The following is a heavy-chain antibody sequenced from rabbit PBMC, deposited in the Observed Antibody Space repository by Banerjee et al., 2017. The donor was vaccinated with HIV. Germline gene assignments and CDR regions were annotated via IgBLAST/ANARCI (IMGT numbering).Heavy chain of an antibody. CDR3: ARKEYSTSGGRLLYL. D-gene: IGHD1-1*01. CDR2: VYAGRRGRT. J-gene: IGHJ4*01. Sequence: QSLEESGGDLVKPEGSLTLTCTASGFDFTDTYYLCWVRQAPGKGLEWITCVYAGRRGRTWYASWAKGRFTISKTSSTTVTLQVTSLTAADTASYFCARKEYSTSGGRLLYLWGPGTLVTVS. CDR1: GFDFTDTYY. V-gene: IGHV1S40*01.